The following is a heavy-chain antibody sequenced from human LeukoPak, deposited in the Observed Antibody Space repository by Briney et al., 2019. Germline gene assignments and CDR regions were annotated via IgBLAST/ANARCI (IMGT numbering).Heavy chain of an antibody. CDR3: AKEARSYYGSGSPYYFDY. CDR2: ISGST. D-gene: IGHD3-10*01. V-gene: IGHV3-23*01. J-gene: IGHJ4*02. CDR1: GFTLSSYV. Sequence: GGSLRLSRAASGFTLSSYVMSWVRQAPGKGLEWVSAISGSTYYADSVKGRFTISRDNSKNTLYLQMNSLRAEDTAVYYCAKEARSYYGSGSPYYFDYWGQGTLVTVSS.